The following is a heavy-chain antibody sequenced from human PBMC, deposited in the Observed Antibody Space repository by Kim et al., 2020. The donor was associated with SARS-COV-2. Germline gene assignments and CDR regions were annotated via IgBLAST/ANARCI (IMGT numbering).Heavy chain of an antibody. J-gene: IGHJ2*01. CDR2: IRSKAYGGTT. Sequence: GGSLRLSCTASGFTFGDYAMSWFRQAPGKGLEWVGFIRSKAYGGTTEYAASVKGRFTISRDDSKSIAYMQMNSLKTEDTAVYYCTRDVGYDYYGSGSYLRDWYFDLWGRGTLVTVSS. CDR3: TRDVGYDYYGSGSYLRDWYFDL. D-gene: IGHD3-10*01. V-gene: IGHV3-49*03. CDR1: GFTFGDYA.